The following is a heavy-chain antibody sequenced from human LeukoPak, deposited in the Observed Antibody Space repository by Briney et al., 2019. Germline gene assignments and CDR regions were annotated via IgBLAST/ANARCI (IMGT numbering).Heavy chain of an antibody. D-gene: IGHD4-17*01. CDR3: ARGRWTATETTYYLDY. CDR2: INAGNGRT. CDR1: GYSFSDYA. V-gene: IGHV1-3*01. J-gene: IGHJ4*02. Sequence: ASVKVSCKASGYSFSDYAVQWVRQAPGQRLEWMGWINAGNGRTECSQNFQGRATITRDRSANTAYMELSSLRSEDTSIYYCARGRWTATETTYYLDYWGQGTLVTVSS.